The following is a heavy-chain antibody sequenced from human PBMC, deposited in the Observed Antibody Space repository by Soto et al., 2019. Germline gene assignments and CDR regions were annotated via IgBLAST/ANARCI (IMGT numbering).Heavy chain of an antibody. CDR2: IYYSGST. D-gene: IGHD3-22*01. Sequence: SETLSLTCTVSCVSISSCGYYWTWIRQHPQKGLEWIGHIYYSGSTYYNPSLKSRVTVSVDTSKNRFSLKLSSVTAADTAVYYCAREYYYDSSGFDYWGQGTLVTVSS. CDR1: CVSISSCGYY. J-gene: IGHJ4*02. CDR3: AREYYYDSSGFDY. V-gene: IGHV4-31*03.